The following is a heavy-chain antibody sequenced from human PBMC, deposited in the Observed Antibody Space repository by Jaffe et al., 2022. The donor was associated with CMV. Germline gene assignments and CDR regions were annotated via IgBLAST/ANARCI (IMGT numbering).Heavy chain of an antibody. V-gene: IGHV3-49*04. CDR2: IRSKGFGGTT. Sequence: EVQLVESGGGLVQPGRSLRLSCTGSGFTFGDYSMSWVRQAPGKGLEWVGFIRSKGFGGTTEYAASVKGRFSISRDDSKNTAYLQLNSLKTEDTAVYYCANSNYFETTYIFDYWGQGTLVTVSP. D-gene: IGHD3-22*01. CDR3: ANSNYFETTYIFDY. J-gene: IGHJ4*02. CDR1: GFTFGDYS.